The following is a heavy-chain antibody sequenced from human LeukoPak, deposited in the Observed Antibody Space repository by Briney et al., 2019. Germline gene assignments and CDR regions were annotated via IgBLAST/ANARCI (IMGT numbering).Heavy chain of an antibody. J-gene: IGHJ4*02. CDR2: IYYTGRT. CDR3: ARVGLTVPCGRDCFANYFDY. Sequence: SETLSLTCTVSGGSITSNYWSWIRQPPGKGLEWIGYIYYTGRTNCNPSLKSRVTISVDTSKNQFSLRLSSVTAADTAVYYCARVGLTVPCGRDCFANYFDYWGQGTLVTVSS. D-gene: IGHD2-21*02. V-gene: IGHV4-59*01. CDR1: GGSITSNY.